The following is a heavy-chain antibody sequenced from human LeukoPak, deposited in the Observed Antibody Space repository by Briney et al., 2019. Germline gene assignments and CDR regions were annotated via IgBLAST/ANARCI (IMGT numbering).Heavy chain of an antibody. D-gene: IGHD5-18*01. CDR1: GYTFTGYY. Sequence: GASVKVSCKASGYTFTGYYMHWVRQAPGQGLEWMGWINPNSGGTNYAQKFQGRVTMTRDTSISTAYMELSRLRSDDTAVYYCARVLTYSLYWFDPWGQGTLVTVSS. CDR3: ARVLTYSLYWFDP. CDR2: INPNSGGT. V-gene: IGHV1-2*02. J-gene: IGHJ5*02.